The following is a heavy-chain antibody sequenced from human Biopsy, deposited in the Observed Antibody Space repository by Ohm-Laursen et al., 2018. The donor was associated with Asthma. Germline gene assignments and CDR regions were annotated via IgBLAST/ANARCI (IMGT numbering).Heavy chain of an antibody. CDR3: VRDGTDDAFGI. V-gene: IGHV3-30*01. Sequence: SLRLSCAASGFSFSNFAIHWVRQAPGKGLEWVGVVSKDASTQDYADSVKGRFTMARDNSKNTLDLQMNSLRGEDTAVYYCVRDGTDDAFGIWGQGTVVSVSS. J-gene: IGHJ3*02. D-gene: IGHD1-1*01. CDR1: GFSFSNFA. CDR2: VSKDASTQ.